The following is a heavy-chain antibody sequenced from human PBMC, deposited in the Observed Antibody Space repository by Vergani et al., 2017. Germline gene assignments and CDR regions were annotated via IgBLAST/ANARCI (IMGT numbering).Heavy chain of an antibody. J-gene: IGHJ6*02. Sequence: QVQLQQWGAGLLKPSETLSLTCAVSGGSFSGYYWSWIRQPPGKGLEWIGEINHSGSTNYNPSLKSRGTISVDTSKNQFSLKLSSVTAADTAVYYCARGRGGSRYLVNYYYYYGMDVWGQGTTVTVSS. CDR3: ARGRGGSRYLVNYYYYYGMDV. D-gene: IGHD2-15*01. V-gene: IGHV4-34*01. CDR2: INHSGST. CDR1: GGSFSGYY.